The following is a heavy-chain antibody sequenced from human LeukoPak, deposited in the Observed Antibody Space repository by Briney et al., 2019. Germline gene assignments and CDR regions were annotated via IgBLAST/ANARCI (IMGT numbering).Heavy chain of an antibody. CDR2: IYYSGST. CDR3: AGSGSSRAHDY. Sequence: PSETLSLTCTVSGGSISSYYWSWIRQPPGKGLEWIGYIYYSGSTSYNPSLKSRVTISVDTSKNQFSLKLSSVTAADTAVYYCAGSGSSRAHDYWGQGTLVTVSS. CDR1: GGSISSYY. J-gene: IGHJ4*02. V-gene: IGHV4-59*01. D-gene: IGHD6-6*01.